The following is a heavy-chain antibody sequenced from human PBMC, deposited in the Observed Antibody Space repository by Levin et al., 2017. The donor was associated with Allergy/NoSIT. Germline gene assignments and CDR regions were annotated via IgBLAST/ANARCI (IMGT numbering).Heavy chain of an antibody. V-gene: IGHV1-2*02. CDR3: AAVTWSAYDDFDH. D-gene: IGHD3-3*01. Sequence: ASVKVSCKASGYTFTAYYIHWVRQAPGQGLEWMGWIYPRSGGTEYAQKFKGRVFMTTDTSINTAYMELTSLTSDDTAVYYCAAVTWSAYDDFDHWGQGTLVTVSS. CDR2: IYPRSGGT. CDR1: GYTFTAYY. J-gene: IGHJ4*02.